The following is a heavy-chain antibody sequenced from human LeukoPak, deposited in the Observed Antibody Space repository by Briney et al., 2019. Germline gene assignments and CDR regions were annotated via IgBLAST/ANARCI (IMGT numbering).Heavy chain of an antibody. J-gene: IGHJ6*03. Sequence: PGGSLRLSCAASGFTFDDYAMHWVRQAPGKGLEWVSGISWNSGSIGYADSVKGRFTISRDNAKNSLYLQMNSLRAEDTAVYYCARGYYYYYMDVWGKGTTVTVSS. V-gene: IGHV3-9*01. CDR2: ISWNSGSI. CDR3: ARGYYYYYMDV. CDR1: GFTFDDYA.